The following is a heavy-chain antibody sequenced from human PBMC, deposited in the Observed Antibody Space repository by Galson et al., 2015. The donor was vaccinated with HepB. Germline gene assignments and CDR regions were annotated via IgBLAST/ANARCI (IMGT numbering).Heavy chain of an antibody. V-gene: IGHV4-39*07. Sequence: SETLSLTCTVSGGSISSSSYYWGWIRQPPGKGLEWIGRIYTSGSTNYNPSLKSRVTMSVDTSKNQFSLKLSSVTAADTAVYYCARDSGWSPRRFDPWGQGTLVTVSS. D-gene: IGHD6-19*01. CDR3: ARDSGWSPRRFDP. CDR2: IYTSGST. J-gene: IGHJ5*02. CDR1: GGSISSSSYY.